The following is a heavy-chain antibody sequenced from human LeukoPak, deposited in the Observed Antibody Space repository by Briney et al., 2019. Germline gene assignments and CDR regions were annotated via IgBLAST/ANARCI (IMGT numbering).Heavy chain of an antibody. J-gene: IGHJ4*02. Sequence: GGSLRLSCAASGFTFSSYAMSWVRQAPGKGLEWVVNMKQDGSEINYVDSVKGRFTISRDNANNSLYLQMNSLRAEDTAVYYCARDHGDGYLDYWGQGTLVTVSS. CDR2: MKQDGSEI. D-gene: IGHD5-24*01. V-gene: IGHV3-7*05. CDR1: GFTFSSYA. CDR3: ARDHGDGYLDY.